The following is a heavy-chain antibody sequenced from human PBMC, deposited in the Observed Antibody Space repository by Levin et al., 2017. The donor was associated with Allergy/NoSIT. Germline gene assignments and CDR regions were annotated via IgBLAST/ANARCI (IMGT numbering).Heavy chain of an antibody. J-gene: IGHJ6*04. CDR2: IYASGST. D-gene: IGHD1-26*01. CDR3: VRSGKGWPGVWNLDV. Sequence: PSETLSLTCTVSGGSITSDGYYWSWIRQPAGKGLEWIGRIYASGSTNYNPSLKSRLTLSVDTSKNQLSLNVTSVTAADTAVYYCVRSGKGWPGVWNLDVWGTGTTVNVSS. V-gene: IGHV4-61*02. CDR1: GGSITSDGYY.